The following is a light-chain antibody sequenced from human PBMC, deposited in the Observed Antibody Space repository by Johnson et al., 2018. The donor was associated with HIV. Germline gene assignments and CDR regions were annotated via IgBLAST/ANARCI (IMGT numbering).Light chain of an antibody. J-gene: IGLJ1*01. V-gene: IGLV1-51*01. Sequence: QSVLTQPPSVSAAPRQKVTISCSGSSSNIGKNYVSWYRHLPGTAPKLLIYDNDKRPSGITDRFSASKSGSSATLGITGLQTGDEADYYCGTWDSGLGALYVFGTGTKVTVL. CDR3: GTWDSGLGALYV. CDR1: SSNIGKNY. CDR2: DND.